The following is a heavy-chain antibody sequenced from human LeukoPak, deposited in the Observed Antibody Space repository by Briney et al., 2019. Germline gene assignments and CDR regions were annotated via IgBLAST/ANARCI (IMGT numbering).Heavy chain of an antibody. CDR1: GYSFTSYW. CDR3: ARHRTNVDIVATTYYYYYYMDV. CDR2: IYPGDSDT. D-gene: IGHD5-12*01. J-gene: IGHJ6*03. V-gene: IGHV5-51*01. Sequence: GESLKISCKGSGYSFTSYWIGWVRQMPGKGLEWMGIIYPGDSDTRYSPSFQGQVTISADKSISTAYLQWSSLKASDTAMYYCARHRTNVDIVATTYYYYYYMDVWGKGTTVTVSS.